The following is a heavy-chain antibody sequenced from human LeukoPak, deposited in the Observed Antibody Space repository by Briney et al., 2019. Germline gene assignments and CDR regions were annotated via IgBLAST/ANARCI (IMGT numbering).Heavy chain of an antibody. V-gene: IGHV3-21*01. CDR2: ISSSSSYI. CDR1: GFTFSSYS. Sequence: GGSLRLSCAASGFTFSSYSVNWVRQAPGKGLEWVSSISSSSSYIYYADSVKGRFTISRDNAKNSLYLQMNSLRAEDTAVYYCARVRVRGPLWPPNYYGMDVWGKGTTVTVSS. D-gene: IGHD3-10*01. J-gene: IGHJ6*04. CDR3: ARVRVRGPLWPPNYYGMDV.